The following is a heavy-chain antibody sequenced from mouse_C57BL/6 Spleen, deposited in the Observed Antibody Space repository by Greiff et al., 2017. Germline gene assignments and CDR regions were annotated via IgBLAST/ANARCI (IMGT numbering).Heavy chain of an antibody. CDR1: GYTFTSYW. V-gene: IGHV1-69*01. D-gene: IGHD1-1*01. CDR2: IDPSDSYT. J-gene: IGHJ1*03. CDR3: ARYYYGSFRYFDV. Sequence: QVQLQQSGAELVMPGASVKLSCKASGYTFTSYWMHWVKQRPGQGLEWIGEIDPSDSYTNYNQKFKGKSTLTVDKSSSTAYMQLSSLTSEDSAVYYCARYYYGSFRYFDVWGTGTTVTVSS.